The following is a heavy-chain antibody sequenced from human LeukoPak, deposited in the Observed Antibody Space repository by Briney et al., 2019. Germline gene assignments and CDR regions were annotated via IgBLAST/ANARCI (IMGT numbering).Heavy chain of an antibody. J-gene: IGHJ3*02. Sequence: SETLSLTCTVSGGSISSYYWSWIRQPPGKGLEWIGYIYYSGSTYYNPSLKSRVTISVDTSKNQFSLKLSSVTAADTAVYYCARHPRYCSGGSCYAGAFDIWGQGTMVTVSS. CDR1: GGSISSYY. D-gene: IGHD2-15*01. CDR2: IYYSGST. V-gene: IGHV4-59*08. CDR3: ARHPRYCSGGSCYAGAFDI.